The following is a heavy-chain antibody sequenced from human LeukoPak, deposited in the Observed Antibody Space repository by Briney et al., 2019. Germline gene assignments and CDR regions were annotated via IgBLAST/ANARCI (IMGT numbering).Heavy chain of an antibody. Sequence: GGSLRLSCAASGFTFSSYGMHWVRQAPGKGLEWVAVISYDGSNKYYADSVKGRFTISRDNSKNTLYLQMNSLRAEDTAVYYCAKGDYDILTGFPTGGFDYWGQGTLVTVSS. CDR1: GFTFSSYG. V-gene: IGHV3-30*18. CDR2: ISYDGSNK. D-gene: IGHD3-9*01. CDR3: AKGDYDILTGFPTGGFDY. J-gene: IGHJ4*02.